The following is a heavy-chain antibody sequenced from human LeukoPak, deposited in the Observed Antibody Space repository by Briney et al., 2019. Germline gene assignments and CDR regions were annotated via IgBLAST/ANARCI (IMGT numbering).Heavy chain of an antibody. J-gene: IGHJ4*02. D-gene: IGHD2-21*01. CDR3: ARGVVIAPQTFDY. CDR1: GESISGFY. V-gene: IGHV4-59*01. CDR2: IYYSGST. Sequence: PSETLSLTCTVSGESISGFYWTWIRQPPGKGLEWIGYIYYSGSTNYNPSLKSRVTISVDTCKNQFSLKLSSVTAADTAVYYCARGVVIAPQTFDYWGQGTLVTVSS.